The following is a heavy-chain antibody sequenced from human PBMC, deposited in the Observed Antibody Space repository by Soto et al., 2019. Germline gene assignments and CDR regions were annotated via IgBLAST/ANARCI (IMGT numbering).Heavy chain of an antibody. D-gene: IGHD1-1*01. CDR1: GFTFSNYD. Sequence: QLVESGGGVVQPGRSLRLSCAASGFTFSNYDMHWVRQAPGKGLEWVAVILYDGSNKYYADSVKGRFTISRDNFKNTLCLEMKRLRAEDTAVCYCAKMVAFNDAHYWGQGTLFTVS. J-gene: IGHJ4*02. V-gene: IGHV3-30*18. CDR2: ILYDGSNK. CDR3: AKMVAFNDAHY.